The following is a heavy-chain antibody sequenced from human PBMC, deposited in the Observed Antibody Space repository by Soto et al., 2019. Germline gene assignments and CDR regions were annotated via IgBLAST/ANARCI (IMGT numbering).Heavy chain of an antibody. CDR1: GGSFSCYY. J-gene: IGHJ4*02. D-gene: IGHD6-13*01. CDR2: INHSGST. CDR3: ARVPIARRKLDY. Sequence: PSETLSLTCAVYGGSFSCYYWSWIRQPPGKGLEWIGEINHSGSTNYNPSLKSRVTISVDTSKNQFSLKLSSVTAADTAVYYCARVPIARRKLDYWGQGTPVTVSS. V-gene: IGHV4-34*01.